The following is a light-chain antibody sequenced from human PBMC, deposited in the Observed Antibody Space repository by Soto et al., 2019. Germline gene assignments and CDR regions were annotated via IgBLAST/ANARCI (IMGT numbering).Light chain of an antibody. CDR2: GAS. CDR3: QQTSKTPWK. CDR1: QNVTNY. J-gene: IGKJ1*01. Sequence: DVQMTQSPSSLSASVGDRVTITCRSSQNVTNYFNWFQQRPGKAPKLLIYGASSLHVGVPSRFSGSGSGTDFTLTISSLQPDDFATYYCQQTSKTPWKFGQGTKVDIK. V-gene: IGKV1-39*01.